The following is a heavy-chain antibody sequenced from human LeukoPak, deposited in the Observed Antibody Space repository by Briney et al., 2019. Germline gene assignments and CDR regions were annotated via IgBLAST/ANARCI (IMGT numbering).Heavy chain of an antibody. CDR1: GGSVSSGTYY. D-gene: IGHD3-22*01. Sequence: PSQTLSLTCSVSGGSVSSGTYYWSWIRQSAGKGLEWIGHISTSGNTNYNPSVRSRVTISLDTSKNQFSLKLTSVTAEDTALYYCARGGGYYFDTEDYWGQGTLVTVSS. CDR2: ISTSGNT. CDR3: ARGGGYYFDTEDY. V-gene: IGHV4-61*09. J-gene: IGHJ4*02.